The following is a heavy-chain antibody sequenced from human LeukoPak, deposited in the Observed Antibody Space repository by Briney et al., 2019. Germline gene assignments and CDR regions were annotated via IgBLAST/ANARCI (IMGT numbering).Heavy chain of an antibody. D-gene: IGHD3-3*01. CDR2: IIPIFGTA. CDR1: GGTFSSYA. CDR3: AAPSGYYDFWSGYYYFDY. Sequence: GASVKVSCKASGGTFSSYAISWVRQAPGQGLEWMGGIIPIFGTANYAQKLQGRVTITADESTSTAYMELSSLRSEDTAVYYCAAPSGYYDFWSGYYYFDYWGQGTLVTVSS. V-gene: IGHV1-69*13. J-gene: IGHJ4*02.